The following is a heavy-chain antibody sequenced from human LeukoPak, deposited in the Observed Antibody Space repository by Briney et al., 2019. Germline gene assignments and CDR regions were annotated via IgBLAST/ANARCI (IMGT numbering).Heavy chain of an antibody. D-gene: IGHD3-22*01. Sequence: PSETLSLTCTVSGGSISNSGYYWSWIRQPPGKGLDWIGYIYYSGSTNYNPSLKSRVTISVDTSKNQFSLRLSSVTAADTAVYYCARVTGYIVEDYFDYWGQGTLVTVSS. J-gene: IGHJ4*02. CDR2: IYYSGST. CDR3: ARVTGYIVEDYFDY. V-gene: IGHV4-61*08. CDR1: GGSISNSGYY.